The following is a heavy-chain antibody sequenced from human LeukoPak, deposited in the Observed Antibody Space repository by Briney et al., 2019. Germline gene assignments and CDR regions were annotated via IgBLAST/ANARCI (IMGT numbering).Heavy chain of an antibody. D-gene: IGHD1-26*01. J-gene: IGHJ4*02. CDR1: GFTFSSYA. Sequence: PGRSLRLSCAASGFTFSSYAMHWVRQAPGKGLEWVAVISYDGSNKYYADSAKGRFTISRDNSKNTLYLQMNSLRAEDTAVYYCARVGGSYFTFDYWGQGTLVTVSS. CDR3: ARVGGSYFTFDY. V-gene: IGHV3-30-3*01. CDR2: ISYDGSNK.